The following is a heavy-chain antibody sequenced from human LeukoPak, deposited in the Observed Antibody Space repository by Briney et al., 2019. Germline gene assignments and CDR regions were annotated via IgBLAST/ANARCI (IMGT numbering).Heavy chain of an antibody. Sequence: PGGSLRLSCAASGFTFSRYSMNWVRQAPGKGLEWVSYISSGASTIYYADSVKGRVTISRDNAKNSLYLHMNSLRDEDTAVYYCARGVYGSAIYYNFLDYWGQGTLVTVSS. J-gene: IGHJ4*02. CDR1: GFTFSRYS. CDR2: ISSGASTI. CDR3: ARGVYGSAIYYNFLDY. D-gene: IGHD3-10*01. V-gene: IGHV3-48*02.